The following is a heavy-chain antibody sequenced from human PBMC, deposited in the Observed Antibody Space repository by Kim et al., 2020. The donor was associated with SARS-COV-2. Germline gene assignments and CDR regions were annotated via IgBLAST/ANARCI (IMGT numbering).Heavy chain of an antibody. D-gene: IGHD4-17*01. CDR2: ISYDGSNK. J-gene: IGHJ4*02. V-gene: IGHV3-30*18. Sequence: GGSLRLSCAASGFTFSSYGMHWVRQAPGKGLEWVAVISYDGSNKYYADSVKGRFTISRDNSKNTLYLQMNSLRAEDTAVYYCAKDLRPQADYFDYWGQGT. CDR1: GFTFSSYG. CDR3: AKDLRPQADYFDY.